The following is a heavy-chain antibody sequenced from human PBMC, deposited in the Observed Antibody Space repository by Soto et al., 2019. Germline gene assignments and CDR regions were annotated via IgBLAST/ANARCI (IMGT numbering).Heavy chain of an antibody. CDR1: GFTFSSYG. Sequence: EVQLVESGGGLVQPGGSLRLSCAASGFTFSSYGMNWARQAPGKGLEWVTHINSGAETTSYSDSVKGRFTISRDDAKNSLYLPMNSLRVDDTAIYSCARDPEGIHAFDYWGQGTLVTVSS. J-gene: IGHJ4*02. CDR2: INSGAETT. CDR3: ARDPEGIHAFDY. V-gene: IGHV3-48*04. D-gene: IGHD1-20*01.